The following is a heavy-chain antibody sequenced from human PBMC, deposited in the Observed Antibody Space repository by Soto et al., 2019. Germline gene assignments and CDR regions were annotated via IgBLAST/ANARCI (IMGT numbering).Heavy chain of an antibody. D-gene: IGHD3-3*01. CDR3: ARASSITIFGVVTQPYYYGMDV. CDR1: GYTFTGYY. V-gene: IGHV1-2*04. J-gene: IGHJ6*02. CDR2: INPNSGGT. Sequence: ASVKVSCKASGYTFTGYYMHWVRQAPGQGLEWMGWINPNSGGTNYAQKFQGWVTMTRDTSISTAYMELSRLRSDDTAVYYCARASSITIFGVVTQPYYYGMDVWGQGTTVTVSS.